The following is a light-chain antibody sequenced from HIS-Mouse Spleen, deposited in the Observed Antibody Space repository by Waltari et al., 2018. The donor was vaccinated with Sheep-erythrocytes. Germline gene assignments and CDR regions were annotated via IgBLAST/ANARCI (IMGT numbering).Light chain of an antibody. J-gene: IGLJ2*01. CDR3: QAWDSSTVV. CDR1: KLGDKY. CDR2: QDS. Sequence: SYELTQPPSVSVSPGQTASITCSGDKLGDKYACWYHQKPGQSPVLVIYQDSKRPSGSPERVSGPNSGNTATLTSGGTQAMDEADYYGQAWDSSTVVFGGGTKLTVL. V-gene: IGLV3-1*01.